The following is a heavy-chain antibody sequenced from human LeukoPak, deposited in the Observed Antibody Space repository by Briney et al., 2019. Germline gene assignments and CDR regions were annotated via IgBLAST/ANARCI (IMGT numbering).Heavy chain of an antibody. CDR2: ISHDGSNK. CDR3: ARGPYSSGSSADY. CDR1: GFTFSSYG. V-gene: IGHV3-30*03. J-gene: IGHJ4*02. D-gene: IGHD6-19*01. Sequence: PGGSLRLSCAASGFTFSSYGMHWVRQAPGKGLEWVAVISHDGSNKYYADSVKGRFTISRDNAKNSLYLQMNSLRAEDTAVYYCARGPYSSGSSADYWGQGTLVTVSS.